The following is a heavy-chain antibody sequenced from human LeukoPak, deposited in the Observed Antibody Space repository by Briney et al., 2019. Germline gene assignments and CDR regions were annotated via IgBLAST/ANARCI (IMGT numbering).Heavy chain of an antibody. D-gene: IGHD3-22*01. V-gene: IGHV4-31*03. CDR3: ARDHDRSGWWFDP. CDR1: GGSISSGGYY. Sequence: SETLSLTCTVSGGSISSGGYYWSWIRQHPGKGLEWIGYIYYSGSTYYNPSLKSRVTISVDTSKNQFSLKLSSVTAADTAVYYCARDHDRSGWWFDPWGQGTLVTVSS. CDR2: IYYSGST. J-gene: IGHJ5*02.